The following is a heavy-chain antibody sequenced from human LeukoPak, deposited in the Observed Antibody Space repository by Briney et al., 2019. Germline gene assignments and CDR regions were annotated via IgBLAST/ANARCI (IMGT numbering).Heavy chain of an antibody. V-gene: IGHV4-61*09. CDR2: VFTRGTT. D-gene: IGHD6-19*01. Sequence: PSETLSLTCTVSGGSISSGSYYWNWIRQPAGKRLEWLGHVFTRGTTNYNASLEGRLTISLDTARNQFSLYLSSVTAADTAMYFCARSSPAVYFDYWGQGTLVTASS. CDR3: ARSSPAVYFDY. J-gene: IGHJ4*02. CDR1: GGSISSGSYY.